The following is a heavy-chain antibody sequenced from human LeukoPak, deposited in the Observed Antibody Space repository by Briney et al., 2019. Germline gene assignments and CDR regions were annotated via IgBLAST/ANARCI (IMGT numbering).Heavy chain of an antibody. Sequence: ASVKVSCKASGYTFTSYGISWVRQAPGQGLEWMGCISAYNGNTNYAQKLQGRVTMTTDTSTSTAYMELRSLRSDDTAVYYCARDAGDILTGYYWFPFDYWGQGTLVTVAS. CDR1: GYTFTSYG. J-gene: IGHJ4*02. CDR3: ARDAGDILTGYYWFPFDY. V-gene: IGHV1-18*01. CDR2: ISAYNGNT. D-gene: IGHD3-9*01.